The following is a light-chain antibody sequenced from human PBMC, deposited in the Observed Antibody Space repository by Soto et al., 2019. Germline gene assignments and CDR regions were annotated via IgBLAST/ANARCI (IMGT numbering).Light chain of an antibody. CDR1: SSDVGGYNY. J-gene: IGLJ1*01. Sequence: QSVLTQPASVSGSPGQSITISCTGTSSDVGGYNYVSWYQQHPGKAPKLMIYEVSNRPSGVSNRFSGSKSGNTASLPISGLQAEDEADYYCSSYISRSRVFGTGTKVTVL. CDR2: EVS. V-gene: IGLV2-14*01. CDR3: SSYISRSRV.